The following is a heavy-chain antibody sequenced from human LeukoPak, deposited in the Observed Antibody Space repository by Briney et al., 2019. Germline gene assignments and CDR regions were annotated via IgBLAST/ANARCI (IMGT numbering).Heavy chain of an antibody. CDR2: ISSSSSYI. CDR1: GFTFSSYS. V-gene: IGHV3-21*01. CDR3: ARDGQGTKYYYASSGYYPFDY. J-gene: IGHJ4*02. Sequence: GGSLRLSCAASGFTFSSYSMNWVRQAPGKGREWVASISSSSSYIYYADSVKGRFTISRDNAKNSLYLQMNSLRAEDTAVYYCARDGQGTKYYYASSGYYPFDYWGQGTLVTVSS. D-gene: IGHD3-22*01.